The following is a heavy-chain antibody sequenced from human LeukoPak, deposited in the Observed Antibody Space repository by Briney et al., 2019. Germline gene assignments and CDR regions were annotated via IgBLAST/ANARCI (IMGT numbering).Heavy chain of an antibody. J-gene: IGHJ4*02. CDR3: ARGREAARPPLGY. V-gene: IGHV4-34*01. CDR1: GGSFSNYY. Sequence: SETLSLTSAVYGGSFSNYYWTWIRHHPGKGREWIGEINQSGVSNYNPSLKSRVTISVDTSKSQFSLKLSSVTAADTAVYYCARGREAARPPLGYWGQGTLVTVSS. D-gene: IGHD6-6*01. CDR2: INQSGVS.